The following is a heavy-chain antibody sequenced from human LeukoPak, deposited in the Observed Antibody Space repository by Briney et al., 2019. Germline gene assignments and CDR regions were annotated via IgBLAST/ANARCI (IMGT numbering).Heavy chain of an antibody. V-gene: IGHV1-8*01. CDR1: GYTFTSYD. D-gene: IGHD7-27*01. J-gene: IGHJ4*02. Sequence: ASVKVSCKASGYTFTSYDFDWVRQATGQRPERMGWMSPNSGDTGYAQKFQDRVTMTRNTSISTAYMELSSLRSDDTAVYYCAGGPPNWGYDYWGPGTLVAVSS. CDR2: MSPNSGDT. CDR3: AGGPPNWGYDY.